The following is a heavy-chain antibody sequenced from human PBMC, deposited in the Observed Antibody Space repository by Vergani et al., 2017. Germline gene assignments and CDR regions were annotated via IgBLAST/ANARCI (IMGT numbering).Heavy chain of an antibody. CDR1: GFTFDTYT. J-gene: IGHJ1*01. V-gene: IGHV3-23*01. D-gene: IGHD3-10*01. CDR3: PTSGGLYYLHGEYFQY. CDR2: ISRGGGDR. Sequence: EVQLLESGGGLVQPGGSRRLSCAGAGFTFDTYTMAYVRQAPGKGLEWVATISRGGGDRFYADSVKGRFTISRDNAKNTLFLQMNSLKDEESAVYYSPTSGGLYYLHGEYFQYWGRGTLVSVSS.